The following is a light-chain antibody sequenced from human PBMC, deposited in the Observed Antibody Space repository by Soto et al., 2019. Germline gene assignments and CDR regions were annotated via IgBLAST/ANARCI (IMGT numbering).Light chain of an antibody. J-gene: IGLJ1*01. CDR2: DVS. V-gene: IGLV2-14*03. Sequence: QSALTQPASVSGSPGQSITISCTGSSSDIGAFDLVSWYQHHAGKAPKVMIYDVSIRPSGVSNRFSGSKSGNAASLTISGLQAEDEADYYCSSYTITSTRLFGTGTKLTVL. CDR1: SSDIGAFDL. CDR3: SSYTITSTRL.